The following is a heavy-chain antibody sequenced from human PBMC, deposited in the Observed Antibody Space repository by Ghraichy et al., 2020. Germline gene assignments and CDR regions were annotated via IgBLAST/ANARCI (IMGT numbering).Heavy chain of an antibody. CDR2: ISYDGSNK. D-gene: IGHD5-18*01. CDR3: AKDRGNSYGQAFDY. V-gene: IGHV3-30*18. J-gene: IGHJ4*02. CDR1: GFTFSSYG. Sequence: GGSLRLSCAASGFTFSSYGMHWVRQAPGKGLEWVSVISYDGSNKYYADSVKGRFTISRDNSKNTLYLQMNSLRAEDTAVYYCAKDRGNSYGQAFDYWGQGTLVTVSS.